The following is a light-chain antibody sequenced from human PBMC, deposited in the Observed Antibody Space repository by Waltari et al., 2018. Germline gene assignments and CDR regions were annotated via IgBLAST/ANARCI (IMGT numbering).Light chain of an antibody. CDR3: QQYNNWPPYT. Sequence: EIVITQSPATLSASPGERATLSCRASQSVSNNLAWYQQKPGQAPRLLIYGSSTRATGIPARFSGSGSGTEFTLTISSLQSEDFAVYYCQQYNNWPPYTFGQGTKLEIK. V-gene: IGKV3-15*01. CDR2: GSS. CDR1: QSVSNN. J-gene: IGKJ2*01.